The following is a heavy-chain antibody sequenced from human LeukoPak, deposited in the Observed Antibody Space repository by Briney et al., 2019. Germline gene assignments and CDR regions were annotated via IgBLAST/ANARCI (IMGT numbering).Heavy chain of an antibody. CDR3: ARDRYYYGSGSYLFDP. V-gene: IGHV4-39*07. Sequence: SETLSLTCTVSGGSISSSSYYWGWIRQPPGKGLEWIGSIYYSGSTYYNPSLKSRVTISVDTSKNQFSLKLSSVTAADTAVYYCARDRYYYGSGSYLFDPWGQGTLVTVSS. D-gene: IGHD3-10*01. J-gene: IGHJ5*02. CDR2: IYYSGST. CDR1: GGSISSSSYY.